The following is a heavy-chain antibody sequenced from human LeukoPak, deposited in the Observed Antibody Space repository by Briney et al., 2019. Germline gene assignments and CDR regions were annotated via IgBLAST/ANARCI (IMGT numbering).Heavy chain of an antibody. CDR1: GFTFSSYA. D-gene: IGHD5-24*01. CDR3: ARAGRDGMRYYFDY. V-gene: IGHV3-64*01. Sequence: PGGSLRLSCAASGFTFSSYAMHWVRQAPGKGLEYVSAISSNGGSTYYANSVKGRFTISRDNFKNTLYLQMGSLRAEDMAVYYCARAGRDGMRYYFDYWGQGTLVTVSS. CDR2: ISSNGGST. J-gene: IGHJ4*02.